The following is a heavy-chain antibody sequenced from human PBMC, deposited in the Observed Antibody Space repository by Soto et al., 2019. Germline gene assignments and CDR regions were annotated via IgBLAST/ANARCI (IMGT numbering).Heavy chain of an antibody. V-gene: IGHV3-23*01. D-gene: IGHD1-1*01. CDR2: ISHSGNT. CDR3: AKLLHNSYDNDLDV. CDR1: GVTFSSYG. J-gene: IGHJ6*02. Sequence: EVQLLESGGDLVQPGGSLRLSCAASGVTFSSYGMRWVRQAPGQGLEWVSSISHSGNTYYSDSVKGRFNISRDHSKNMPDLLWGSLRAEDTATYYCAKLLHNSYDNDLDVWGQGTTVTVS.